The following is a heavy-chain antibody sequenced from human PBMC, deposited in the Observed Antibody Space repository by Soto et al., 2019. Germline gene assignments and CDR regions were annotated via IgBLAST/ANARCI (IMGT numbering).Heavy chain of an antibody. D-gene: IGHD6-19*01. CDR2: IYWDDDK. CDR1: GFSLSSTRMA. CDR3: AHIVVAGLGYYFDY. J-gene: IGHJ4*02. Sequence: QITLKESGPTLVKPTQTLTLTCTFSGFSLSSTRMAVGWIRQPPGKALECLALIYWDDDKRYSPFLKSRLTIXXXTXXNQVVLTMSNMDPVDTARYYCAHIVVAGLGYYFDYWGQGTLVTVSS. V-gene: IGHV2-5*02.